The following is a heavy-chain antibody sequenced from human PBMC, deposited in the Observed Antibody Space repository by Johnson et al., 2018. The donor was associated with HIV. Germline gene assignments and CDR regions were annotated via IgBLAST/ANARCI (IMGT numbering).Heavy chain of an antibody. V-gene: IGHV3-7*03. CDR1: GFTFGNYW. Sequence: VQLVESGGGLVQPGESLRLSCVVSGFTFGNYWMTWVRQAPGNGLEWVATIKLDGSDKYYLDSVKGRFTISRDNGRNSLYLQMNSLRAEDTAVYYCARKGDAFDIWGQGTKVTVSS. CDR3: ARKGDAFDI. J-gene: IGHJ3*02. CDR2: IKLDGSDK.